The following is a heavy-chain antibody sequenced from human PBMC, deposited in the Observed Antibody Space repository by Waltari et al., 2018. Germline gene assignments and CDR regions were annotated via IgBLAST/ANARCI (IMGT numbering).Heavy chain of an antibody. CDR3: ARHVGVGELSYYYYYMDV. CDR1: GGSISSSSYY. CDR2: IYYSGST. V-gene: IGHV4-39*01. J-gene: IGHJ6*03. Sequence: QLQLQESGPGLVKPSETLSLTCTVSGGSISSSSYYWGWIRQPPGKGLEWIGSIYYSGSTYYNPSLKSRVTISVDTAKNQFSLKLSSVTAADTAVYYCARHVGVGELSYYYYYMDVWGKGTTVTASS. D-gene: IGHD3-16*02.